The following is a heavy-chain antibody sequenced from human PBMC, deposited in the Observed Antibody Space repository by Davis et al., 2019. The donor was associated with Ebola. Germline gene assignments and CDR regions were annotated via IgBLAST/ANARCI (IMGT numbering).Heavy chain of an antibody. CDR3: AKSPPSGAYGRYWYFDL. CDR2: ISPYNGDT. J-gene: IGHJ2*01. V-gene: IGHV1-18*04. CDR1: GYTFTNFG. D-gene: IGHD3-10*01. Sequence: ASVKVSCKASGYTFTNFGINWVRQAPGHGLEWMGWISPYNGDTNYAHKFQDRFTMTTDTSTTTGYMELRNLRSDDTAVYWCAKSPPSGAYGRYWYFDLWGRGTLVTVSS.